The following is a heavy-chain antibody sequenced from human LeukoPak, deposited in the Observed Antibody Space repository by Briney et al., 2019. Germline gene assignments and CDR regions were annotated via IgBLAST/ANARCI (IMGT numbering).Heavy chain of an antibody. Sequence: GGSLRLSCTASGFSFGDYAMSWFRQAPGRGLEWVTFIRSKVYGGTTEYAASVKGRFTISRDDSKSIAYLQMNSLKTEDTAMYYCTTYYYESSGYYRDYWGQGTLVTVSS. J-gene: IGHJ4*02. CDR1: GFSFGDYA. D-gene: IGHD3-22*01. V-gene: IGHV3-49*03. CDR3: TTYYYESSGYYRDY. CDR2: IRSKVYGGTT.